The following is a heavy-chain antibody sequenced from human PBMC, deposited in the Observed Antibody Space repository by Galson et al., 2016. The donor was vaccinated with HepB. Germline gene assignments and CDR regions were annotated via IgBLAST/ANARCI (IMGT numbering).Heavy chain of an antibody. CDR2: INLSGNT. CDR1: GGSFSGYY. J-gene: IGHJ6*02. V-gene: IGHV4-34*01. Sequence: SETLSLTCAIYGGSFSGYYWNWIRQSPGKGLEWIGEINLSGNTNYNPSLKSRVTISLDTSKNQFSLKVRALTAADTAVYYCARAQQGVIVTLYYYCMDVWGQGTTVIVSS. CDR3: ARAQQGVIVTLYYYCMDV. D-gene: IGHD2/OR15-2a*01.